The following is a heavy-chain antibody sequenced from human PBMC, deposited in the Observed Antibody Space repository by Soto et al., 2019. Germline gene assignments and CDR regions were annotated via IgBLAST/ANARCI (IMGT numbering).Heavy chain of an antibody. D-gene: IGHD3-3*01. CDR3: ARILDFWSGHGVFDI. V-gene: IGHV4-31*03. CDR2: LYYSGTT. J-gene: IGHJ3*02. CDR1: GGSVTSVGYY. Sequence: QVQLHESGPGLVKPSQTLSLTCTVSGGSVTSVGYYWAWIRLHPGKGLEFIGHLYYSGTTYYNPSLRSRVTISEDTSKNHFSLQLTSVTAADTVVYYCARILDFWSGHGVFDIWGQGTMVTVSS.